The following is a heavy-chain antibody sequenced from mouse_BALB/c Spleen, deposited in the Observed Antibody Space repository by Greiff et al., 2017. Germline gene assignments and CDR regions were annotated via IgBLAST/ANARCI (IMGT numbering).Heavy chain of an antibody. J-gene: IGHJ2*01. CDR2: ISSGSSTI. Sequence: DVMLVESGGGLVQPGGSRKLSCAASGFTFSSFGMHWVRQAPEKGLEWVAYISSGSSTIYYADTVKGRFTISRDNPKNTLFLQMTSLRSEDTAMYYCAGQRGSSSYFDYWGQGTTLTVSS. CDR3: AGQRGSSSYFDY. V-gene: IGHV5-17*02. CDR1: GFTFSSFG. D-gene: IGHD1-1*01.